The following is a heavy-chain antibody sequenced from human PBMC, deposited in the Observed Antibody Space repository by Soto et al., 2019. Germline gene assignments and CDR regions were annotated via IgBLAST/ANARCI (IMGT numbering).Heavy chain of an antibody. J-gene: IGHJ6*02. CDR2: IYRSGST. D-gene: IGHD3-10*01. V-gene: IGHV3-53*01. CDR1: GFTFGSNY. Sequence: GGSLRLSCSASGFTFGSNYMSWVRQAPGKGLEWVSIIYRSGSTYYADYVKGRFTVSRDNSKNTLYLQMNSLRAEDTAVYYCAREITFYSGSGSYRKAYSMDVWGQGTTVTVSS. CDR3: AREITFYSGSGSYRKAYSMDV.